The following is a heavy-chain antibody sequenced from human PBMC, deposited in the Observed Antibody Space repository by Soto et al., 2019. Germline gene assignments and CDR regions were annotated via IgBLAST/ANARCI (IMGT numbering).Heavy chain of an antibody. D-gene: IGHD1-7*01. Sequence: QVQLQESGPGLVKSSETLSLTCTVSGGSVSVGGHYWTWIRQPPGKGLEWIGHIIDSGSTNYNPSLKGRVTISVGTSKNQFSLGLSSVTPADTALYYCSRGVRDWNYVTDYGMDVWGQGTTVIVSS. J-gene: IGHJ6*02. CDR3: SRGVRDWNYVTDYGMDV. CDR2: IIDSGST. CDR1: GGSVSVGGHY. V-gene: IGHV4-61*08.